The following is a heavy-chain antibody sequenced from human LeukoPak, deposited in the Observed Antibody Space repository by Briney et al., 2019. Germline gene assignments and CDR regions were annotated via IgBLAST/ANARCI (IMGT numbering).Heavy chain of an antibody. J-gene: IGHJ4*02. D-gene: IGHD6-13*01. CDR3: AREGIAAAALVHLDY. CDR2: IYYSGST. V-gene: IGHV4-59*12. CDR1: GGSITSYY. Sequence: SETLSLTCSVSGGSITSYYWSWIRQPPGKGLEWIGYIYYSGSTNHNPSLRSRVTIAVDTSKNQFSLKLSSVTAADTAVYYCAREGIAAAALVHLDYWGQGTLVTVSS.